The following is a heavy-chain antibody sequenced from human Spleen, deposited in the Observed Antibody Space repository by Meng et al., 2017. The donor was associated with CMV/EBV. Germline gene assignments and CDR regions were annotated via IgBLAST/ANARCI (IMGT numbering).Heavy chain of an antibody. J-gene: IGHJ4*02. CDR2: ISTYNGDT. D-gene: IGHD3-3*01. CDR3: ARVFLNYDFWSGFHFDY. Sequence: ASVKVSCKASGYTFTSYGISWVRQAPGQGLEWMGWISTYNGDTNYAQKFQGRVTMTRDTSISTAYMELSRLRSDDTAVYYCARVFLNYDFWSGFHFDYWGQGTLVTVSS. CDR1: GYTFTSYG. V-gene: IGHV1-18*01.